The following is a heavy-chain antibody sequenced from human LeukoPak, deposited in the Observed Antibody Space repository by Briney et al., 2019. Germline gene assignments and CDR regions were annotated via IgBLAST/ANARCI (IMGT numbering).Heavy chain of an antibody. CDR1: GDSVTSGNYY. CDR2: IHHSGTI. CDR3: AGGNDDSKLHH. D-gene: IGHD3-22*01. Sequence: PSETLSLTCSVSGDSVTSGNYYWSWIRQHPEKGPECIGHIHHSGTIYYNPPLLSRATISVDASKNQFSLRLSSVTAADTALYYCAGGNDDSKLHHWGQGTLVTVSS. J-gene: IGHJ1*01. V-gene: IGHV4-31*03.